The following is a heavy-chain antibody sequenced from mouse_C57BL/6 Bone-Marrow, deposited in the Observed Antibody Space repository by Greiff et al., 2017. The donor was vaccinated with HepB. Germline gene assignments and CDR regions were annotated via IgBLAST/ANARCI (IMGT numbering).Heavy chain of an antibody. CDR2: IWSGGST. CDR1: GFSLTSYG. Sequence: VQLKESGPGLVQPSQSLSITCTVSGFSLTSYGVHWVRQSPGKGLEWLGVIWSGGSTDYNAAFISRLSISKDNSKSQVFFKMNSLQADDTAIYYCARYDGYYFAYWGQGTLVTVSA. V-gene: IGHV2-2*01. CDR3: ARYDGYYFAY. D-gene: IGHD2-3*01. J-gene: IGHJ3*01.